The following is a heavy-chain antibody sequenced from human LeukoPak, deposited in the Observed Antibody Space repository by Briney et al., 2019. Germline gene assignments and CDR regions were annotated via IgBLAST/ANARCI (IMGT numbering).Heavy chain of an antibody. V-gene: IGHV4-61*02. CDR2: IYTSGST. CDR3: ARERTYYYDSSGYFRWFDP. CDR1: GSSIISGSYY. Sequence: TLSLTCTVSGSSIISGSYYWSWIRQPAGKGLEWIGRIYTSGSTNYNPSLKSRVTISVDTSKNQFSLKLSSVTAADTAVYSCARERTYYYDSSGYFRWFDPWGQGTLVTVSS. D-gene: IGHD3-22*01. J-gene: IGHJ5*02.